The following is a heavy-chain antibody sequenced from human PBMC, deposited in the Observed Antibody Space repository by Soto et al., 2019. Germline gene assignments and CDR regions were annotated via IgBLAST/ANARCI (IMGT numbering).Heavy chain of an antibody. CDR2: IYYSGST. D-gene: IGHD2-2*01. V-gene: IGHV4-59*12. CDR3: ARRKCSSASCYQSNWFDP. Sequence: SETLSLTCTVSGGSITTYYWTWIRQPPGKGLEWIGYIYYSGSTYYNPSLKSRVTISIDTSKNQLSLRLTSVTAADTAVYYCARRKCSSASCYQSNWFDPWGQGTLVTVSS. CDR1: GGSITTYY. J-gene: IGHJ5*02.